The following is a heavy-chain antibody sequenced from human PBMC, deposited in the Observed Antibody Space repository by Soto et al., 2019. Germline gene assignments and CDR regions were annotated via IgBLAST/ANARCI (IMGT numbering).Heavy chain of an antibody. V-gene: IGHV5-10-1*01. Sequence: ESLKISCTGSGYSFTSYWISWVRQMPGKGLEWMGRIDPSDSYTNYSPSFQGHVTISADKSISTAYLQWSSLKASDTAMYYCARTGLYSGRYKVGKTDDWGQGSLVTLSS. D-gene: IGHD1-26*01. CDR1: GYSFTSYW. J-gene: IGHJ4*02. CDR3: ARTGLYSGRYKVGKTDD. CDR2: IDPSDSYT.